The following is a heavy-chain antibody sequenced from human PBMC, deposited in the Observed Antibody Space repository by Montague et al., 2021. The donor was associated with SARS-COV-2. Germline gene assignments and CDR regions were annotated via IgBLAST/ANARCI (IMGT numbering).Heavy chain of an antibody. Sequence: SETLSLTCTVSGGSISSSGYYWGWIRQPPGKGLEWIGSIYYSGSTYYNPSLKSRVTISVDTSKNQFSLKLSSVTAADTAVYYCARGRKRVFTYDYDSSGYASDYWGQGTLVTVSS. CDR1: GGSISSSGYY. CDR2: IYYSGST. CDR3: ARGRKRVFTYDYDSSGYASDY. J-gene: IGHJ4*02. V-gene: IGHV4-39*01. D-gene: IGHD3-22*01.